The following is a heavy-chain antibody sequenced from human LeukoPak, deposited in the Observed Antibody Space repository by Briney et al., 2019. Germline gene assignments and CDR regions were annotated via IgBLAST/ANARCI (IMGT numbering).Heavy chain of an antibody. CDR3: ARGGGSIRHSYYYYVDV. Sequence: GGSLRLSCVASGFSFSAYWMTWVRQAPGKGLEWVANINHDGSEKYYLGSVRGRFTISRDNAKNSLYLRMNSLRAEDTALYYCARGGGSIRHSYYYYVDVWGKGTSVTVSS. CDR2: INHDGSEK. D-gene: IGHD2-15*01. J-gene: IGHJ6*03. V-gene: IGHV3-7*03. CDR1: GFSFSAYW.